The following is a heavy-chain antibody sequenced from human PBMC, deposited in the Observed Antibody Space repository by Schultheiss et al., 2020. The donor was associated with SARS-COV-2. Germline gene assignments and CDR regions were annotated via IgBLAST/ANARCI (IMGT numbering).Heavy chain of an antibody. D-gene: IGHD3-22*01. CDR1: GGTFSSYA. J-gene: IGHJ3*02. Sequence: SVKVSCKASGGTFSSYAISWVRQAPGQGLEWMGGIIPIFGTANYAQKFQGRVTITADESTSTAYMELSSLRSEDTAVYYCARVQIKNEITMIVVYAFDIWGQGTMVTVSS. CDR3: ARVQIKNEITMIVVYAFDI. V-gene: IGHV1-69*13. CDR2: IIPIFGTA.